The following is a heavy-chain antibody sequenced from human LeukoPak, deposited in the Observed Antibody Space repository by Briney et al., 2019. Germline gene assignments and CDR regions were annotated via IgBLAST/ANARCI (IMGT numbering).Heavy chain of an antibody. Sequence: ASVKVSCKASGYTFTSYGIRWVRQAPGQGLEWMGWISAYNGNTNYAQKLQGRVTMTTDTSTSTAYMELRSLRSDDTAVYYCARDSCSSTSCLYYYYGMDVWGQGTTVTVSS. CDR3: ARDSCSSTSCLYYYYGMDV. CDR2: ISAYNGNT. V-gene: IGHV1-18*01. J-gene: IGHJ6*02. CDR1: GYTFTSYG. D-gene: IGHD2-2*01.